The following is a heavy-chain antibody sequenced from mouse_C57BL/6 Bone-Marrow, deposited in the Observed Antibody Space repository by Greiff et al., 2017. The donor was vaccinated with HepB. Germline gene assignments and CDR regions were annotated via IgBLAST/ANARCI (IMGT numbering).Heavy chain of an antibody. Sequence: EVKLQESGGGLVQPGESLKLSCESNEYEFPSHDMSWVRKTPEKRLELVAAINSDGGSTYYPDTMERRFIISRDNTKKTLYLHMSSLRSENTALYYCARFDGYYWYFDVWGTGTTVTVSS. CDR1: EYEFPSHD. D-gene: IGHD2-3*01. J-gene: IGHJ1*03. V-gene: IGHV5-2*01. CDR2: INSDGGST. CDR3: ARFDGYYWYFDV.